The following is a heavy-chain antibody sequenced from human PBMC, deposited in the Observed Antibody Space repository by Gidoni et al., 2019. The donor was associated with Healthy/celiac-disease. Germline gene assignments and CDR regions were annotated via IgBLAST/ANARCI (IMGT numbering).Heavy chain of an antibody. CDR3: ARGPLTNIVVVVDAIHYYYGMDV. Sequence: HAQLVQSGAEVKKPGASVKVSCTSSVYPFTGPYMHWLRQAQGQGLEWMGWINPKSGGTNYAQKFKGRVTMNRDKSISTDYMELSRLRYDDTAGYYCARGPLTNIVVVVDAIHYYYGMDVWGQGTTVTVSS. CDR2: INPKSGGT. V-gene: IGHV1-2*02. D-gene: IGHD2-15*01. J-gene: IGHJ6*02. CDR1: VYPFTGPY.